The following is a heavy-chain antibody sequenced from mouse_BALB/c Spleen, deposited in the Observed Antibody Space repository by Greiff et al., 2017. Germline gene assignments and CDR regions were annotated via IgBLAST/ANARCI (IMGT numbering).Heavy chain of an antibody. CDR2: IYPSDSYT. V-gene: IGHV1-69*02. D-gene: IGHD2-12*01. CDR3: TREAYCYGAHYYAMDY. J-gene: IGHJ4*01. Sequence: QVQLQQPGAELVRPGASVKLSCKASGYTFTSYWINWVKQRPGQGLEWIGNIYPSDSYTNYNQKFKDKATLTVDKSSSTAYMQLSSPTSEDSAVYYCTREAYCYGAHYYAMDYWGQGTSVTVSS. CDR1: GYTFTSYW.